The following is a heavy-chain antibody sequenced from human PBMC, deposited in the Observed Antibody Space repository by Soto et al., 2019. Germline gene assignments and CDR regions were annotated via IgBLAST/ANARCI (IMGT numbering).Heavy chain of an antibody. J-gene: IGHJ3*02. V-gene: IGHV4-38-2*01. CDR3: ERARWYDGFDI. Sequence: PSETLSLTCVVSGYSISSGNYWGWIRQPPGQGLEWLGSFYHSGNTYYNPSLKSRVTIAEDASKNQFSLRLNSVTAADTAVYFCERARWYDGFDIWGQGTLVTVSS. CDR2: FYHSGNT. CDR1: GYSISSGNY. D-gene: IGHD2-15*01.